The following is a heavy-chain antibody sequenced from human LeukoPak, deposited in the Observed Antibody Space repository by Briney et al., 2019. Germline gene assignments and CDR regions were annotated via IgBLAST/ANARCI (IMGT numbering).Heavy chain of an antibody. CDR1: GYTFIDHG. CDR2: ISAYNGNT. D-gene: IGHD6-19*01. V-gene: IGHV1-18*01. Sequence: GASVKVSCKASGYTFIDHGISWVRQAPGQGLEWMGWISAYNGNTNYAQKLQGRLTMTTDTSTRTAYMELRRLRPDDTAVYYCARDSGSGWYNWFYPWGQGTLVTVSS. J-gene: IGHJ5*02. CDR3: ARDSGSGWYNWFYP.